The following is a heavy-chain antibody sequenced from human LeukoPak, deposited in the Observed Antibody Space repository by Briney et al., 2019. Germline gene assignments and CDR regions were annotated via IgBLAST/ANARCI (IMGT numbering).Heavy chain of an antibody. Sequence: ASVKLSCKASGYTFSSYGISWVRQAHGQGLEWMGWISAYNGNTNYAQKLQGRVTMTTDTSTSTAYMELRSLRSDDTAVYYCARGNWYYYYYGMDVWGQGTTVTVSS. CDR3: ARGNWYYYYYGMDV. J-gene: IGHJ6*02. CDR2: ISAYNGNT. D-gene: IGHD1-20*01. V-gene: IGHV1-18*01. CDR1: GYTFSSYG.